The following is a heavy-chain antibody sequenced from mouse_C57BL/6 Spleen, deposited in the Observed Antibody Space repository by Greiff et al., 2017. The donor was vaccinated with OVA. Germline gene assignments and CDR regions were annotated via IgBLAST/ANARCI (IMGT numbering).Heavy chain of an antibody. CDR3: AIDWGVNY. Sequence: QVQLQQSGAELVKPGASVKLSCKASGYTFTSYWMHWVKQRPGQGLEWIGMILPNSGSTNYNEKLKSKVTLTVDKSSSTLYMQLSSLTSEDSAVYYCAIDWGVNYWGQGTTLTVSS. V-gene: IGHV1-64*01. J-gene: IGHJ2*01. CDR2: ILPNSGST. D-gene: IGHD4-1*01. CDR1: GYTFTSYW.